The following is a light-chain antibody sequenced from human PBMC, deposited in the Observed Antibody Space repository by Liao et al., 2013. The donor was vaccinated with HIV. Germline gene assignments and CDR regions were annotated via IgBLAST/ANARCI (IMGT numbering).Light chain of an antibody. CDR1: NIGSKS. V-gene: IGLV3-21*04. J-gene: IGLJ3*02. Sequence: SYELTQPPSVSVAPGKTARITCGGNNIGSKSVHWYQQKPGQAPVLVIYYDSDRPSGIPERFSGSNSGNTATLTISRVEAGDEADYYCLVADSSTFPFWVFGGGTKLTVL. CDR2: YDS. CDR3: LVADSSTFPFWV.